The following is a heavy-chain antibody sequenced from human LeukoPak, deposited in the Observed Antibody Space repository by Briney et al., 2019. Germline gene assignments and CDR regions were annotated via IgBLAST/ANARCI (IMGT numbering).Heavy chain of an antibody. CDR3: AREGCSTSNCHVIGDDKWFDP. J-gene: IGHJ5*02. Sequence: ASVKVSCKASGYTFTGYYMFWVRQAPGQGLEWMGWINPNSGGTNYAQKFQGRVTLTTDTSISTAYMDLSRLTSDDTAVYYCAREGCSTSNCHVIGDDKWFDPWGQGTLVTVSS. CDR2: INPNSGGT. V-gene: IGHV1-2*02. CDR1: GYTFTGYY. D-gene: IGHD2-2*01.